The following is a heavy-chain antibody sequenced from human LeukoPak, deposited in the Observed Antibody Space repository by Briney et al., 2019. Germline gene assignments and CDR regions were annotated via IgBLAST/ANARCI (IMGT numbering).Heavy chain of an antibody. CDR2: IYYSGST. Sequence: PSETLSLTCTVSGGSISSGGFYWSWIRQPPGKGLEWIGYIYYSGSTNYNPSLKSRVTISVDTSKNQISLKVSSVTAADTALYFCARDWAHSYGHFDSWGQGTLVTVSS. V-gene: IGHV4-61*08. CDR3: ARDWAHSYGHFDS. D-gene: IGHD5-18*01. J-gene: IGHJ4*02. CDR1: GGSISSGGFY.